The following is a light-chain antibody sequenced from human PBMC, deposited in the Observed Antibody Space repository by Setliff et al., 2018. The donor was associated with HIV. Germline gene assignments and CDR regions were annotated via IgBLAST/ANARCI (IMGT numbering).Light chain of an antibody. CDR1: SGGVGRYNL. J-gene: IGLJ1*01. CDR2: EAS. Sequence: QSALAQPASVSGSPGQSITISCTGTSGGVGRYNLVSWYQQQPGKPPKLMIYEASKRPSGVSNRFSGSKSGNTASLTISGLQAEDEADYYCCSNTGSSTYVFGAGTKVTVL. CDR3: CSNTGSSTYV. V-gene: IGLV2-23*01.